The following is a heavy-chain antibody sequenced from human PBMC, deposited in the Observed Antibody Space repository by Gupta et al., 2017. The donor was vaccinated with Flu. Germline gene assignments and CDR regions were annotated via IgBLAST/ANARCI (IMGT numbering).Heavy chain of an antibody. V-gene: IGHV3-15*01. Sequence: EMQLVESGGGLVEPGGAPRLSCASSGFTFANAWMAWARQAPGKGLEWVGRMRSHFDGGTTDLAAPVKGRFSISRDEKTLYLQMTSLKTEDTGVYYCATDNGGFDSAPNFDHWGRGTQVTVSS. CDR1: GFTFANAW. CDR3: ATDNGGFDSAPNFDH. D-gene: IGHD5-12*01. J-gene: IGHJ4*02. CDR2: MRSHFDGGTT.